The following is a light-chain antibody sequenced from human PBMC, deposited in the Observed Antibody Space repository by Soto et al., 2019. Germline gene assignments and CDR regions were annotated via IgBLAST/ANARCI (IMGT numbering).Light chain of an antibody. CDR1: SGSIASNL. CDR3: QSYDTTNVNWV. CDR2: EDY. J-gene: IGLJ3*02. Sequence: NFMLTQPHSVSESPGKTVTISCTRSSGSIASNLVQWYQLRPGTSPTTVIYEDYRRPSGVPDRFSGSIDSSSNSASLTISGLKTEDEADYFCQSYDTTNVNWVFGGGTKLTVL. V-gene: IGLV6-57*01.